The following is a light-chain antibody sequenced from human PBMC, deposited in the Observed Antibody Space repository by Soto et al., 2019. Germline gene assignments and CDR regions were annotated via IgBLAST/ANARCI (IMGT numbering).Light chain of an antibody. J-gene: IGKJ4*01. CDR1: QGISSW. Sequence: DPPITHSPSSVSPSVGDRVTITCRASQGISSWLAWYQQKPAKAPKLLIYASPSLQSRVPSRFSCSGCGTELAFTLTSMKPEAYAISYCHWAQSCHLTFGRGTKVDIK. CDR3: HWAQSCHLT. V-gene: IGKV1-12*01. CDR2: ASP.